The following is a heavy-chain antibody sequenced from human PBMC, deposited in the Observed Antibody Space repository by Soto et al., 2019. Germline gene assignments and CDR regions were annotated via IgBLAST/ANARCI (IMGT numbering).Heavy chain of an antibody. J-gene: IGHJ4*02. D-gene: IGHD3-9*01. CDR3: ARDRGYFAWFLYFAS. CDR2: IIPSFGTA. V-gene: IGHV1-69*06. CDR1: GGTFSSYA. Sequence: SVKVPCRASGGTFSSYAISWGRQAPGQGLEWRGGIIPSFGTANYAQKFHGRVTITADKCTSTAYRELSSLRSEDRAVYYCARDRGYFAWFLYFASRGQGTSATVSP.